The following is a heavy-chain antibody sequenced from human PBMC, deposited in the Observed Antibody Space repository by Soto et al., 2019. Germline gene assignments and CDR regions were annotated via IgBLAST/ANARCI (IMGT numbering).Heavy chain of an antibody. CDR3: ARESYYYDSSTFDI. CDR2: ISRSSRTI. D-gene: IGHD3-22*01. Sequence: GVLRLSCAASGFTFSSYIMNWVRQAPGKGLEWVSYISRSSRTIYYADSVKGRFTISRDNAKNSLYLQMNSLRDEDTSVYYCARESYYYDSSTFDIWSQGTMVTVSS. V-gene: IGHV3-48*02. J-gene: IGHJ3*02. CDR1: GFTFSSYI.